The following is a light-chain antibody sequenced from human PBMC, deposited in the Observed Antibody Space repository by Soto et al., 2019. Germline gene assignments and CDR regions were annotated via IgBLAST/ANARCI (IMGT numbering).Light chain of an antibody. J-gene: IGKJ1*01. CDR2: GAS. V-gene: IGKV3-20*01. CDR1: QSVTNSF. Sequence: EIVMAQSPGTLSLSPGERATLSCRASQSVTNSFLAWYQQKPGQAPRLLIYGASRRATGIPDRFTGSGSGTDFTLTNSRLEPEDFAVYYCQQYVSSPWAFGQGTKVEI. CDR3: QQYVSSPWA.